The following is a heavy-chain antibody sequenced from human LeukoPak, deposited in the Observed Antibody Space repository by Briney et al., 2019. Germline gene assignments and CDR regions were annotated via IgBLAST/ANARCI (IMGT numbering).Heavy chain of an antibody. CDR1: GGTFSSYA. CDR2: IIPILGIA. D-gene: IGHD3-16*01. CDR3: AREREGVPSYVAVTLPFDY. V-gene: IGHV1-69*04. Sequence: ASVKVSCKASGGTFSSYAISWVRQAPGQGLEWMGRIIPILGIANYAQKFQGRVTITADKSTSTAYMELSSLRSEDTAVYYCAREREGVPSYVAVTLPFDYWGQGTLVTVSS. J-gene: IGHJ4*02.